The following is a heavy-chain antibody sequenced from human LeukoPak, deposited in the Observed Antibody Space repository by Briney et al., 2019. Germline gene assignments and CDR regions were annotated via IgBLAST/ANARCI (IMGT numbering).Heavy chain of an antibody. CDR2: ISSSGSTI. V-gene: IGHV3-48*03. J-gene: IGHJ4*02. D-gene: IGHD3-16*01. CDR1: GFTFSSYE. Sequence: GGSLRLSCAASGFTFSSYEMNWVRQAPGKGLEWVSYISSSGSTIYYADSVKGRFTISRDNAKNSLYLQMNSLRDEDTAVYYCARENFRGSYGFDYWGQGILVTVSS. CDR3: ARENFRGSYGFDY.